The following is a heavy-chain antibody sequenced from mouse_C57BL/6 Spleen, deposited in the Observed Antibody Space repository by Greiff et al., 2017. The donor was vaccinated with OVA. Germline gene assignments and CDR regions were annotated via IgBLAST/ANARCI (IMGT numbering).Heavy chain of an antibody. D-gene: IGHD2-3*01. CDR2: IWSGGST. J-gene: IGHJ4*01. CDR3: ARKDDGYYPYAMDY. CDR1: GFSLTSYG. Sequence: VQLQESGPGLVQPSQSLSITCTVSGFSLTSYGVHWVRQSPGKGLEWLGVIWSGGSTDYNAAFISRLSISKDNSKSQVFFKMNSLQADDTAIYYCARKDDGYYPYAMDYWGQGTSVTVSS. V-gene: IGHV2-2*01.